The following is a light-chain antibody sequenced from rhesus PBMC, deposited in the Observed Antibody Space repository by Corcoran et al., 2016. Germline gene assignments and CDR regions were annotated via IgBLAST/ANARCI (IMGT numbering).Light chain of an antibody. CDR2: RTS. CDR1: QGINDW. V-gene: IGKV1-69*01. Sequence: DIRMTQSTSSLSASVGDRVIITCRASQGINDWLAWYQQKPGKAHNLPIYRTSNLETGVPSRFSGSGSGTNFTLTISSLQPEDIATYYCQQHDSSPWTFGQGTKVEI. CDR3: QQHDSSPWT. J-gene: IGKJ1*01.